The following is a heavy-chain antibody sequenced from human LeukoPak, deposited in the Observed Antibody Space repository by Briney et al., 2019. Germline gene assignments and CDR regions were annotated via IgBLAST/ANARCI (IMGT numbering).Heavy chain of an antibody. CDR1: GYTFTGYY. J-gene: IGHJ5*02. CDR3: ARQLRFLLGWFDP. D-gene: IGHD3-3*01. Sequence: GASVKVSCKASGYTFTGYYMHWVRQAPGQGLEWMGWINPNSGGTNYAQKFQGRVTMTTDTSTSTAYMELRSLRSDDTAVYYCARQLRFLLGWFDPWGQGTLVTVSS. CDR2: INPNSGGT. V-gene: IGHV1-2*02.